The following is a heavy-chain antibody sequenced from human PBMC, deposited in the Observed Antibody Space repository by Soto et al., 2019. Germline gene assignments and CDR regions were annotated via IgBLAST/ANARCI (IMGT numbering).Heavy chain of an antibody. CDR2: IYYSGST. V-gene: IGHV4-31*03. J-gene: IGHJ4*02. CDR3: AHRHSNSYYYSFGY. D-gene: IGHD3-22*01. CDR1: GGSISSGGYY. Sequence: TLSLTCTVSGGSISSGGYYWSWIRQHPGKGLEWIGYIYYSGSTYYNPSLKSRVTISVDTSKNQFSLKLSSVTAADTATYYCAHRHSNSYYYSFGYWGQGTLVTVSS.